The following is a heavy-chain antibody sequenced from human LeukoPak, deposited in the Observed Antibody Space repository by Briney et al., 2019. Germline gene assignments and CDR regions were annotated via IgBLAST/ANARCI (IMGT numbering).Heavy chain of an antibody. CDR1: GYTFTSYY. D-gene: IGHD3-22*01. CDR2: INPSGGST. CDR3: ARVSLYYYDSSANRAFDI. J-gene: IGHJ3*02. V-gene: IGHV1-46*01. Sequence: ASVKVSCKASGYTFTSYYMHWVRQAPGQGLEWMGIINPSGGSTSYAQKFQGRVTMTRDMSTSTVYMELSSLRSEDTAVYYCARVSLYYYDSSANRAFDIWGQGTMVTVSS.